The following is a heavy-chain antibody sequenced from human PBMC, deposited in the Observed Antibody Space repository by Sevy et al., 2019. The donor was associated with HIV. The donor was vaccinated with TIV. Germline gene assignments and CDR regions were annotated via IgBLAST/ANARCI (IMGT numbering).Heavy chain of an antibody. CDR1: GFTFSSYA. D-gene: IGHD2-2*01. CDR3: AGDRSSSWINYYFDY. J-gene: IGHJ4*02. CDR2: ISYDGSKK. Sequence: GGSLGLSCAASGFTFSSYAIHWVRQAPGKGLEWVAVISYDGSKKYYADSVKGRFTISRDNSKNTLYLQMNSLRVEDTAVYYCAGDRSSSWINYYFDYWGQGTLVTVSS. V-gene: IGHV3-30*04.